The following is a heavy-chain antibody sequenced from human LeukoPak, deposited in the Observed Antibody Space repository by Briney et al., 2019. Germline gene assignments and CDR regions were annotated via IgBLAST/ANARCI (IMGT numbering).Heavy chain of an antibody. CDR2: IYYSGST. CDR3: ARRGAHCGSTSCYPWVWADQDNWFDP. D-gene: IGHD2-2*01. Sequence: SSETLSLTCAVYGGSFSGYYWSWIRQPPGKGLEWIGSIYYSGSTYYNPSLKSRVTISVDTSKNQFSLKLSSVTAADTAVYYCARRGAHCGSTSCYPWVWADQDNWFDPWGQGTLVTVSS. CDR1: GGSFSGYY. V-gene: IGHV4-34*01. J-gene: IGHJ5*02.